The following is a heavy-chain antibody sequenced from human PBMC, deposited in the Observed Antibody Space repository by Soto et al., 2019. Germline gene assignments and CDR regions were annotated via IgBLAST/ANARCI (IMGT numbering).Heavy chain of an antibody. V-gene: IGHV4-4*02. D-gene: IGHD1-26*01. CDR3: AHRPIVGAAI. Sequence: QVQLQESGPGLVKPSGTLSLTCAVFGGSISNSNWWTWGRQPPGKGLDWIGEIFHSGSTNYNSSLMGRVTISVDKANNQFSLTLSSVTAADTAVYYCAHRPIVGAAIWGQGTLVTVSS. J-gene: IGHJ4*02. CDR1: GGSISNSNW. CDR2: IFHSGST.